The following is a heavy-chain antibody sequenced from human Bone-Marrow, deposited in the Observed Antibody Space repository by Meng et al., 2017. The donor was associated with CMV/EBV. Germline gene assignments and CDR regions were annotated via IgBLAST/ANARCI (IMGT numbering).Heavy chain of an antibody. CDR1: RFTFSSYW. D-gene: IGHD2-15*01. J-gene: IGHJ5*02. CDR2: IKQDGSEK. V-gene: IGHV3-7*01. Sequence: GGSLRLSCAASRFTFSSYWMSWVRQAPGKGLEWVANIKQDGSEKYYVDSVKGRFTISRDNAKNSLYLQMNSLRAEDTAVYYCARLGYCSGGSCLPPWGQGTLVTVSS. CDR3: ARLGYCSGGSCLPP.